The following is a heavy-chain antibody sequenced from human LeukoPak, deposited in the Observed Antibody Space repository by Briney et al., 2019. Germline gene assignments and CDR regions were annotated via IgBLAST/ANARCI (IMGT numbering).Heavy chain of an antibody. Sequence: GGSLRLSCAASGLTFSNYWMSWFGRAPGKGLEWVANIKQDGSETYYVDSVRGRFTISRDNAKNSLYLQMNNLRAEDTALYYCARGASRADYWGQGTLVTVSS. V-gene: IGHV3-7*01. J-gene: IGHJ4*02. CDR1: GLTFSNYW. CDR2: IKQDGSET. CDR3: ARGASRADY.